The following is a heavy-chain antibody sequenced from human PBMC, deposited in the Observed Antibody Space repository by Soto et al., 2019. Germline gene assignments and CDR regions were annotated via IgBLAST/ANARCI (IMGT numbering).Heavy chain of an antibody. CDR2: INPATGAA. Sequence: QLHLVQSGAVVKKPGASVTVSCSASGYPVTAYYMHWVRQAPGRGLEWMGGINPATGAAKYTQTFQGSVTMTRDTSTSTVFMELSGLTSGDTAVFYCARGGGVGVAGSAAFDMWGQGILVTVSS. V-gene: IGHV1-2*02. CDR3: ARGGGVGVAGSAAFDM. D-gene: IGHD3-3*01. CDR1: GYPVTAYY. J-gene: IGHJ3*02.